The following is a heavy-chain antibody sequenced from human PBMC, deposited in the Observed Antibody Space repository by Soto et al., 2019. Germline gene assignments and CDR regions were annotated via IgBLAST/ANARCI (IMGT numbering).Heavy chain of an antibody. CDR3: ASLGRLYGSGKGFDP. Sequence: ASVKVSCKASGGTFSSYAISWVRQAPGQGLEWMGGIIPIFGTANYAQKFQGRVTITADESTSTAYMELSSLRSEDTAVYYCASLGRLYGSGKGFDPWGQGTLVTVSS. D-gene: IGHD3-10*01. CDR1: GGTFSSYA. CDR2: IIPIFGTA. V-gene: IGHV1-69*13. J-gene: IGHJ5*02.